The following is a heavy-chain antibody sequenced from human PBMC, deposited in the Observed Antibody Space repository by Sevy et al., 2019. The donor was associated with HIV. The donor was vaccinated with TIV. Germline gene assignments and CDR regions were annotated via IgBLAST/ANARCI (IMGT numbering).Heavy chain of an antibody. D-gene: IGHD6-19*01. J-gene: IGHJ4*02. Sequence: GGSLRLSCVASGLSFRDYALHWVRQGPGKGLEWVAVVSFDGGNKYYPDSVKGRFTVSRDNSKNTLFLQMDSLRGEDTAVYYCARGPYSSGLRFDYWGQGTLVTVSS. CDR3: ARGPYSSGLRFDY. CDR2: VSFDGGNK. V-gene: IGHV3-30*04. CDR1: GLSFRDYA.